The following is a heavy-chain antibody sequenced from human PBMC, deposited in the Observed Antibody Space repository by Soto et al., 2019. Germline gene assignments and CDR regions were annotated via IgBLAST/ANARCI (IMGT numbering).Heavy chain of an antibody. D-gene: IGHD5-12*01. J-gene: IGHJ4*02. CDR3: ASKRRDGYTFDY. CDR2: IYYSGST. Sequence: QLQLQESGPGLVKPSETLSLTCTVSGGSISSSSYYWGWIRQPPGKGLEWIGSIYYSGSTYYNPSLKSRVTISVDTSKNQFSLKLSSVTAADTAVYYCASKRRDGYTFDYWGQGTLVTVSS. V-gene: IGHV4-39*01. CDR1: GGSISSSSYY.